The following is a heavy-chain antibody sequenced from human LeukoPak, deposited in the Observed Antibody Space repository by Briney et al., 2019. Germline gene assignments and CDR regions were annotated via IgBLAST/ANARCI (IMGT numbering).Heavy chain of an antibody. V-gene: IGHV4-31*03. CDR2: IYYSGST. CDR1: GGSISSGGYY. Sequence: SETLSLTCTVSGGSISSGGYYWSWLRQHPGKGLEWIGYIYYSGSTYYNPSLKSRVTISVDTSKNQFSLKLSSVTAADTAVYYCARAVVTASDAFDIWGQGTMVTVSS. D-gene: IGHD2-21*02. J-gene: IGHJ3*02. CDR3: ARAVVTASDAFDI.